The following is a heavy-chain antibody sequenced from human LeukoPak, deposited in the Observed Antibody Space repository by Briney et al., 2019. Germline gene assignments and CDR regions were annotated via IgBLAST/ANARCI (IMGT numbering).Heavy chain of an antibody. V-gene: IGHV4-4*07. D-gene: IGHD2-2*01. CDR1: GGSISSYY. J-gene: IGHJ5*02. CDR3: ERASIVPADIWFDT. CDR2: ICTSRST. Sequence: TSETLSLTCTVSGGSISSYYWSWLRHPPGKGLEWIGRICTSRSTNYTPSLKSRVIMSVDTSKHQFSLKLRSATAADAAVYYCERASIVPADIWFDTWGEGTLVTLS.